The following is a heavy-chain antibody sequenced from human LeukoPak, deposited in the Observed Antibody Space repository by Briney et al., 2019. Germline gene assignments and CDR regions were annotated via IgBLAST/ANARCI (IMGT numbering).Heavy chain of an antibody. CDR1: GYTFTSYY. D-gene: IGHD3-3*01. CDR2: INPSGGST. V-gene: IGHV1-46*01. J-gene: IGHJ3*02. CDR3: ARDGVRFLEWSPTHDAFDI. Sequence: ASVKVSCKASGYTFTSYYMHWVRQAPGQGLEWMGIINPSGGSTSYAQKLQGRVTMTTDTSTSTAYMELRSLRSDDTAVYYCARDGVRFLEWSPTHDAFDIWGQGTMVTVSS.